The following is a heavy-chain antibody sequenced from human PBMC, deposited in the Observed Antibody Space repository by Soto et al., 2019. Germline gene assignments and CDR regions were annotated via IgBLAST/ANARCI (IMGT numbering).Heavy chain of an antibody. J-gene: IGHJ5*02. CDR1: GGSVGSDSYY. Sequence: KASETLSLTCTVSGGSVGSDSYYWSWIRQPPGKGLEWIGYIHYSGSSKYNPSLRSRVTISLDTFKNQFSLKLRSVTAADTAMFYCARDGYCSGGFCYSGWFDPWGQGTLVTVSS. CDR2: IHYSGSS. CDR3: ARDGYCSGGFCYSGWFDP. V-gene: IGHV4-61*01. D-gene: IGHD2-15*01.